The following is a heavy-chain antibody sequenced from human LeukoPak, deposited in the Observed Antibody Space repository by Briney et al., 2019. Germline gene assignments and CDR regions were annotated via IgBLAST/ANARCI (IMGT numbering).Heavy chain of an antibody. D-gene: IGHD3-9*01. CDR1: GFTFSSYS. CDR2: ISSSSSTI. V-gene: IGHV3-48*01. J-gene: IGHJ4*02. CDR3: ARDLTGYARYFDY. Sequence: GGSLRLSCAASGFTFSSYSMNWVRQAPRKGLERVSYISSSSSTIYYADSVKGRFTISRDNAKNSLYLQMNSLRAEDTAVYYCARDLTGYARYFDYWGQGTLVTVSS.